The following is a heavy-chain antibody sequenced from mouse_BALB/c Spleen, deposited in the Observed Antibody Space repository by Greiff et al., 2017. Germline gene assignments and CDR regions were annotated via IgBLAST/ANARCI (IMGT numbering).Heavy chain of an antibody. CDR1: GFTFSSYA. V-gene: IGHV5-9-4*01. CDR3: ARGDYYFDY. CDR2: ISSGGSYT. Sequence: EVQRVESGGGLVKPGGSLTLSCAASGFTFSSYAMSWVRQSPEKRLEWVAEISSGGSYTYYPDTVTGRFTISRDNAKNTLYLEMSSLRSEDTAMYYCARGDYYFDYWGQGTTLTVSS. J-gene: IGHJ2*01.